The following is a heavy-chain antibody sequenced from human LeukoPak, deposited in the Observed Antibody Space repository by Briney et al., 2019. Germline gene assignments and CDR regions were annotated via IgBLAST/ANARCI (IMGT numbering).Heavy chain of an antibody. CDR2: ISYDGSNK. CDR1: GFTFSSYG. Sequence: QSGGSLRLSCAASGFTFSSYGMHWVRQAPGKGLEWVAVISYDGSNKYYADSVKGRFTISRDNSKNTLYLQMNSLRAEDTAVYYCAKDLGQQLPPELNDYWGQGTLVAVSS. V-gene: IGHV3-30*18. CDR3: AKDLGQQLPPELNDY. J-gene: IGHJ4*02. D-gene: IGHD6-13*01.